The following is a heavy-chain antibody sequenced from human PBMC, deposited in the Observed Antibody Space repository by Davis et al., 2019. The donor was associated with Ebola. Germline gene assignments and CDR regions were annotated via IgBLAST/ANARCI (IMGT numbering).Heavy chain of an antibody. Sequence: PGGSLRLSCAASGFTFSGSAMHWVRQASGKGLEWVGRIRSKANSYATAYAASVKGRFTISRDDSKNTAYLQMNSLKTEDTAVYYCATTSFSPNSSGWSEYFDYWGQGTLVTVSS. CDR3: ATTSFSPNSSGWSEYFDY. D-gene: IGHD6-19*01. CDR2: IRSKANSYAT. J-gene: IGHJ4*02. V-gene: IGHV3-73*01. CDR1: GFTFSGSA.